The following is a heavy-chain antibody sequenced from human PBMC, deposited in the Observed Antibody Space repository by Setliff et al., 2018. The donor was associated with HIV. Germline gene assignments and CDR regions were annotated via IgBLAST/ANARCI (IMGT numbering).Heavy chain of an antibody. CDR1: GYTFTGYY. Sequence: ASVKVSCKASGYTFTGYYMHWVRQAPGQGLEWMGRTNPNSGGTNYAQKFQGRVTMTRGTSISTAYMELSRLRSDDTAVYYCARPGYYDSSGPYAFDIWGQGTMVTVSS. J-gene: IGHJ3*02. CDR2: TNPNSGGT. D-gene: IGHD3-22*01. CDR3: ARPGYYDSSGPYAFDI. V-gene: IGHV1-2*06.